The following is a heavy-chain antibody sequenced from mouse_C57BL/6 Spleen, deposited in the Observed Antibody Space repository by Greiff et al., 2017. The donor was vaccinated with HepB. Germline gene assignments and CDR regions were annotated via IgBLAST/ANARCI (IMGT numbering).Heavy chain of an antibody. Sequence: VQLQQSGPELVKPGASVKISCKASGYAFSSSWMNWVKQRPGKGLEWIGRIYPGDGDTNYNGKFKGKATLTADKSSSTAYMQLSSLTSEDSAVYFCARGAKKFITTVGALDAMDSWGQGTPSPVPP. CDR1: GYAFSSSW. CDR2: IYPGDGDT. V-gene: IGHV1-82*01. J-gene: IGHJ4*01. D-gene: IGHD1-1*01. CDR3: ARGAKKFITTVGALDAMDS.